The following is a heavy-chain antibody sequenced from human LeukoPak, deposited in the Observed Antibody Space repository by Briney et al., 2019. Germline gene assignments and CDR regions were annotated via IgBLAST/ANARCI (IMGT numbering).Heavy chain of an antibody. J-gene: IGHJ5*01. CDR2: IRNKADSYIT. CDR1: GFTFSGHF. CDR3: VRLWDRWFDS. Sequence: GGSLRLSCAASGFTFSGHFMDWVRQAPGKGLEWVGRIRNKADSYITEYAASVKGRFTISRDDSKNSLYLQMNSLKTEDTAVYYCVRLWDRWFDSWGQGTLVTVSS. V-gene: IGHV3-72*01. D-gene: IGHD1-14*01.